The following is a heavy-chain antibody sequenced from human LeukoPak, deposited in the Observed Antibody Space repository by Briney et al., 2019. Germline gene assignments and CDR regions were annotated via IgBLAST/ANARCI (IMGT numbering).Heavy chain of an antibody. Sequence: TSETLSLTCTVSGGSISSTNYYWGWIRQPPGKGLEWIGSIYYRGSTYYNPSLQSRVTISVDTSKNQFSLKLYSVTAADTAVYYCARQTGSGLFILPGGQGTLVTVSS. CDR1: GGSISSTNYY. J-gene: IGHJ4*02. CDR3: ARQTGSGLFILP. CDR2: IYYRGST. V-gene: IGHV4-39*01. D-gene: IGHD3/OR15-3a*01.